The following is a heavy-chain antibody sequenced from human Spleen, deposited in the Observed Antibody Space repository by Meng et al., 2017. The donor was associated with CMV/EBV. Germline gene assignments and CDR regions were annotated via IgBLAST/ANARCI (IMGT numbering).Heavy chain of an antibody. CDR1: GTFSSYA. J-gene: IGHJ5*02. V-gene: IGHV1-69*10. D-gene: IGHD6-13*01. Sequence: GTFSSYAISWVRQAPGQGLEWMGGIIPILGIANYAQTFQGRVTITADKSTSTAYMELSSLRSEDTAVYYCARRGIAAAGTDGWFDPWGQGTLVTVSS. CDR3: ARRGIAAAGTDGWFDP. CDR2: IIPILGIA.